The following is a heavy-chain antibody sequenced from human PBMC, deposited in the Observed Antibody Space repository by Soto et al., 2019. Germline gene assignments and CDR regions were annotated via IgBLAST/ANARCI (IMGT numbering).Heavy chain of an antibody. V-gene: IGHV4-4*02. J-gene: IGHJ4*02. Sequence: SETLSLTCSVSGGSFTSNNWWTWVRQPPGRGLEWSGEIYRTASTNYNPSLKSRVTRSLDKSESPFSLKAASLHAAATAVYYCASRDPGTSVDYWGQGTLVTV. CDR2: IYRTAST. CDR3: ASRDPGTSVDY. D-gene: IGHD1-26*01. CDR1: GGSFTSNNW.